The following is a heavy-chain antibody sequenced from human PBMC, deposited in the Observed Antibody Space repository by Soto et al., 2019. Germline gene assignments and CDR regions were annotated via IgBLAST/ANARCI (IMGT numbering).Heavy chain of an antibody. CDR2: INGGDDSK. Sequence: LRLSCAVSGFTFRSSPMSWVRRAPGKGLEWVSGINGGDDSKHYAESVRGRFTITRDNSKNTLLLQMNSLRAEDTAIYYCTTSPRGGSSSWFLPYFDYWGLGVLVTVSS. CDR1: GFTFRSSP. J-gene: IGHJ4*02. V-gene: IGHV3-23*01. CDR3: TTSPRGGSSSWFLPYFDY. D-gene: IGHD6-13*01.